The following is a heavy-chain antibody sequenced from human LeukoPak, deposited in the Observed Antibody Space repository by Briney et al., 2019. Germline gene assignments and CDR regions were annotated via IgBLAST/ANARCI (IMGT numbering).Heavy chain of an antibody. D-gene: IGHD6-13*01. CDR1: GGSISSSNW. Sequence: NSSGTLSLTCAVSGGSISSSNWWSWVRQPPGKGLEWIGEIYHSGSTNYNPSLKSRVTISVDKSKNQFSLKLSSVTAADTAVYYCARLGPGYSSSWEGDDAFDIWGQGTMVTVSS. J-gene: IGHJ3*02. V-gene: IGHV4-4*02. CDR2: IYHSGST. CDR3: ARLGPGYSSSWEGDDAFDI.